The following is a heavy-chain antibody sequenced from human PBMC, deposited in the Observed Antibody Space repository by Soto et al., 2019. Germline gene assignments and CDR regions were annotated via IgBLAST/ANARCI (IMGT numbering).Heavy chain of an antibody. CDR1: GFTFSSYS. CDR2: IGSSSSNI. J-gene: IGHJ6*02. V-gene: IGHV3-48*01. CDR3: ARDGYGSGSRDHYYYGMDV. D-gene: IGHD3-10*01. Sequence: EVQLVESGGALVQPGGSLRLSCAASGFTFSSYSMHWVRQAPGKGLEWISYIGSSSSNIYSAASVKGRFTISRDNAKNSLFLQMNSLRAEDTAVYFCARDGYGSGSRDHYYYGMDVWGQGTTVTVSS.